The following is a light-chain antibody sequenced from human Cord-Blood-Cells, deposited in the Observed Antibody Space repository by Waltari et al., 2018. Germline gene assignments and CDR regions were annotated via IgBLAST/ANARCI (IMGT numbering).Light chain of an antibody. CDR1: SSELSGYNY. V-gene: IGLV2-14*03. J-gene: IGLJ3*02. Sequence: SALTSPASGLGSPGQSITLACPGTSSELSGYNYASWYQQHPGKTPKLMIYDGSNRPSGVSNRFSGSKSGNTASLTISGLQAEDEADYYCSSYTSSSTWVFGGGTKLSVL. CDR2: DGS. CDR3: SSYTSSSTWV.